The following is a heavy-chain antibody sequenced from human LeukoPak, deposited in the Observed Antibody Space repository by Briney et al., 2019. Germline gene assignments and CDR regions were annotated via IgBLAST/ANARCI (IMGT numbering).Heavy chain of an antibody. J-gene: IGHJ4*02. CDR1: GFTVSSNY. CDR3: AREGGDGYNLDYFDY. Sequence: GGSLRLSCAASGFTVSSNYMSWVRQAPGKGLEWVSVIYSGGSTYYADSVKGRFTISRDNSKNTLYLQMDSLRAEDTAVYYCAREGGDGYNLDYFDYWGQGTLVTVSS. V-gene: IGHV3-66*01. D-gene: IGHD5-24*01. CDR2: IYSGGST.